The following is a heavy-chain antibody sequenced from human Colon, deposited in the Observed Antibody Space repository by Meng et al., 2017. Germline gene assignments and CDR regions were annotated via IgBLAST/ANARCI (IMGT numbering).Heavy chain of an antibody. D-gene: IGHD5-12*01. CDR3: GRSGAYDYRIDS. CDR1: GYTFTSYG. V-gene: IGHV1-18*01. CDR2: ISAYNGNT. Sequence: QVQLVQSGAEDKKPGASAKVSCKAYGYTFTSYGISWVRQAPGQGLEWVAWISAYNGNTIYAQKVQGRVTLTTDTSTSTAYMELRSLISDDTAVYYCGRSGAYDYRIDSWGQGTLVTVSS. J-gene: IGHJ5*01.